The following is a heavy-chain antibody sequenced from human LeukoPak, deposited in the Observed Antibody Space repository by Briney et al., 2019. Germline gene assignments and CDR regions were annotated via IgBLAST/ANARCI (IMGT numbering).Heavy chain of an antibody. Sequence: GGSLRLSCAASGFTSSSYSMNWVRQAPGKGLEWVSSISSSSSYIYYADSVKGRFTISRDNAKNSLYLQMNSLRAEDTAVYYCAREDRWAVAGSCFDYWGQGTLVTVSS. V-gene: IGHV3-21*01. CDR2: ISSSSSYI. CDR1: GFTSSSYS. CDR3: AREDRWAVAGSCFDY. J-gene: IGHJ4*02. D-gene: IGHD6-19*01.